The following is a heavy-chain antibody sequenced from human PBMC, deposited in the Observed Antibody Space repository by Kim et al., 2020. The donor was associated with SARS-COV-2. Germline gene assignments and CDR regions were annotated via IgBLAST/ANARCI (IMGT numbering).Heavy chain of an antibody. CDR2: ISYDGSNK. J-gene: IGHJ6*02. D-gene: IGHD3-3*01. CDR1: GFTFSSYG. CDR3: AKDFAQVAGFITIFGVVIIGSGMDV. V-gene: IGHV3-30*18. Sequence: GGSLRLSCAASGFTFSSYGMHWVRQAPGKGLEWVAVISYDGSNKYYADSVKGRFTISRDNSKNTLYLHMNSLRAEDTAVYYCAKDFAQVAGFITIFGVVIIGSGMDVWGQGTTVTVSS.